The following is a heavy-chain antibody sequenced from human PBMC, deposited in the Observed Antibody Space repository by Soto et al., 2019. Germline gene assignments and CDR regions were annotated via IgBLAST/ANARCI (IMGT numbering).Heavy chain of an antibody. J-gene: IGHJ4*02. V-gene: IGHV3-23*01. CDR3: VLVVAAYFDY. CDR1: GFTFSSYA. D-gene: IGHD2-15*01. Sequence: GGSLRLSCAASGFTFSSYAMSWVRQAPGKGLEWVSAISGSGGSTYYADSVKGRFTISRDNSKSTLYLQMNSLRAEDTAVYYCVLVVAAYFDYWGQGTLVTVSS. CDR2: ISGSGGST.